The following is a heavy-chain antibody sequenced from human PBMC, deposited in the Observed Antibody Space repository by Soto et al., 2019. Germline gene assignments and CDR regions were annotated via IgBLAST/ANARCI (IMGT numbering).Heavy chain of an antibody. CDR3: AKGLLLWFGEVWFDP. Sequence: VGSLRLSCAASGFTFSSYAMSWVRQAPGKGLERVSAISGSGGSTYYADSVKGRFTISRDNSKNTLYLQMNSLRAEDTAVYYCAKGLLLWFGEVWFDPWGQGTLVTVSS. CDR1: GFTFSSYA. D-gene: IGHD3-10*01. V-gene: IGHV3-23*01. J-gene: IGHJ5*02. CDR2: ISGSGGST.